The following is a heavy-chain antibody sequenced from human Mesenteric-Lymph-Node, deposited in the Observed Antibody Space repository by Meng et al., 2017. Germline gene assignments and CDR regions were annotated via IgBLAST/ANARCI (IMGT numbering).Heavy chain of an antibody. V-gene: IGHV3-53*01. CDR1: EFTLSNNY. J-gene: IGHJ1*01. D-gene: IGHD4-23*01. CDR2: IYSGSAT. Sequence: GESLKISCAASEFTLSNNYVIWVRQAPGKGLEWVSVIYSGSATYYADSVKGRFTISRDNSKNTLYLQMNSLRAEDTAVYYCAKVMRQDYGGNSELRRSEYFQHWGQGTLVTVSS. CDR3: AKVMRQDYGGNSELRRSEYFQH.